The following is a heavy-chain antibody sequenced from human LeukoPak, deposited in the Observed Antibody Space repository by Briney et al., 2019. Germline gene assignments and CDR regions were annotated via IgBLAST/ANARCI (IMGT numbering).Heavy chain of an antibody. CDR3: ARDKIQWLRYSYFDY. CDR2: TSGCSGSTI. J-gene: IGHJ4*02. CDR1: GFTFSRYG. V-gene: IGHV3-48*01. Sequence: GGSLRLSCKASGFTFSRYGMNWVRQAPGRGLEWLSYTSGCSGSTIYYAQSVRGRFTISRDDAKNTLYLQMNSLRADDTAVYFCARDKIQWLRYSYFDYWGQGVLVTVSS. D-gene: IGHD5-12*01.